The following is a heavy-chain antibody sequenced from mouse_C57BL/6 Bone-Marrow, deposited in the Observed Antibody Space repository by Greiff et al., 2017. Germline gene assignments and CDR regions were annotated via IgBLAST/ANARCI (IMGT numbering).Heavy chain of an antibody. CDR3: ARELGRDWYFDV. CDR2: ISNLAYSI. J-gene: IGHJ1*03. V-gene: IGHV5-15*01. D-gene: IGHD4-1*01. CDR1: GFTFSDYG. Sequence: EVQRVESGGGLVQPGGSLKLSCAVSGFTFSDYGMAWVRQAPRKGPGWVAFISNLAYSIYYADTVTGRFTISRENAKNTLYLEMSSLRSEDTAMYYCARELGRDWYFDVWGTGTTVTVSS.